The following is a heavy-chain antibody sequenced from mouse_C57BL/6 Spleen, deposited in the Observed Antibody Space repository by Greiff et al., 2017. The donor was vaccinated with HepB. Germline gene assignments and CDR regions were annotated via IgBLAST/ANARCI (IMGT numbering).Heavy chain of an antibody. J-gene: IGHJ1*03. CDR3: GRMDWDWYFDV. CDR1: GYTFTDYN. D-gene: IGHD4-1*01. Sequence: EVKLMESGPELVKPGASVKIPCKASGYTFTDYNMDWVKQSHGKSLEWIGDINPNNGGTIYNQKFKGKATLTVDKSSSTAYMEHRSLTSEDTAVYYSGRMDWDWYFDVWGTGTTVTVAS. V-gene: IGHV1-18*01. CDR2: INPNNGGT.